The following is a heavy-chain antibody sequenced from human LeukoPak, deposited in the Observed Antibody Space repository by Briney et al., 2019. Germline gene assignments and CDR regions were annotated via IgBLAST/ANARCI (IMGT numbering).Heavy chain of an antibody. CDR2: IYSSGST. Sequence: SETLSLTCTVSGGSITNYYWSWLRQPPGKGLEWIGYIYSSGSTNYNPSLTKRVAISLDTSRNQFSLKLSSVTPADMAVYLCARGGYTYGNDYWGQGTLVTVSS. V-gene: IGHV4-59*01. J-gene: IGHJ4*02. D-gene: IGHD5-18*01. CDR1: GGSITNYY. CDR3: ARGGYTYGNDY.